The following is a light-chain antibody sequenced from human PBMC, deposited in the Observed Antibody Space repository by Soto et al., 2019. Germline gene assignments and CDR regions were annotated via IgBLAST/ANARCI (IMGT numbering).Light chain of an antibody. V-gene: IGLV2-14*01. CDR3: NSFTDRTTVL. CDR2: NVS. CDR1: SSDVGPYNY. Sequence: QSALTQPASVSGSPGQSITISCTGTSSDVGPYNYVSWYQQHPGKAPKLIIYNVSNRPSGVSNRFSGSKSANTASLTIFGLQAEDEADYYCNSFTDRTTVLFGGGTKLTVL. J-gene: IGLJ2*01.